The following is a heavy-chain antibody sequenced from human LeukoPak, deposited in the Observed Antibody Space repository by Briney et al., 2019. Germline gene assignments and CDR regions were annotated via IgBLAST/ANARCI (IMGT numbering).Heavy chain of an antibody. J-gene: IGHJ4*02. CDR2: FYHGGNT. CDR1: GYSISSGNS. V-gene: IGHV4-38-2*01. D-gene: IGHD2-8*01. CDR3: ASEKNGPPADY. Sequence: SETLSLTCAVSGYSISSGNSWGWIRQAPGKGLEWIGSFYHGGNTYYNPSLKSRVTMSVDTSKNQFSLKLTSATVADTAVYYCASEKNGPPADYWGQGTLVTVSS.